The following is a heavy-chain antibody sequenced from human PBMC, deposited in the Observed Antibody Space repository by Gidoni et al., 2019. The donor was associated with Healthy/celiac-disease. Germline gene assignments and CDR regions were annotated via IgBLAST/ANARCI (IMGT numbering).Heavy chain of an antibody. D-gene: IGHD2-2*01. CDR2: ISYDGNNK. Sequence: QVQLVESGGGVVQPGRSLRLSCAASGFTFSSYAMHWVRQAPGKGLEWVAVISYDGNNKYYADSVKGRFSFSRDNSKNTLYLQMDSLRAEDTAVYFCARAGGVGYCSTTTCYHFDCWGQGTLVTVSS. CDR1: GFTFSSYA. V-gene: IGHV3-30-3*01. J-gene: IGHJ4*02. CDR3: ARAGGVGYCSTTTCYHFDC.